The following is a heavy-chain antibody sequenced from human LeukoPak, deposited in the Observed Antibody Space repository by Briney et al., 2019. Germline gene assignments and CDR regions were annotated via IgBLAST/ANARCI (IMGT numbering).Heavy chain of an antibody. CDR3: ARGADAAYDY. CDR2: IGTAGDT. CDR1: GFTFSNYD. V-gene: IGHV3-13*04. D-gene: IGHD1-26*01. Sequence: GGSLRLSCAASGFTFSNYDMHWVRQTIGKGLEWVSVIGTAGDTYYPGSVRGRFTISRENAKNSLYLQMNSLRVEDTALYYCARGADAAYDYWGQGTLVTVPS. J-gene: IGHJ4*02.